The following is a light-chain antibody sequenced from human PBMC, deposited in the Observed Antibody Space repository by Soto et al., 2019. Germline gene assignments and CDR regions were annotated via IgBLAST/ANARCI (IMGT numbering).Light chain of an antibody. V-gene: IGKV3-15*01. CDR3: QQYNDWPPT. CDR2: GAS. Sequence: EILMTQSPATLSSSPGERTTLSCRASQSVRSNLAWYQQNPGQAPRLLIYGASTRATGIPARFSGSGSGTEFTLSIGSLQSEDFAVYYCQQYNDWPPTFGQGTKVDIK. CDR1: QSVRSN. J-gene: IGKJ1*01.